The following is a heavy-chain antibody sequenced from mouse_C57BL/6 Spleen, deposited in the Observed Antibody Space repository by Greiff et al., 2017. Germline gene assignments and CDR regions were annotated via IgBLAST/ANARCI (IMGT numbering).Heavy chain of an antibody. V-gene: IGHV1-69*01. J-gene: IGHJ2*01. CDR3: ARNYYGSSHFDD. CDR1: GYTFTSYW. Sequence: VQLQQPGAELVMPGASVKLSCKASGYTFTSYWMHWVKQRPGQGLEWIGEIAPSDSYTNYNQKFQGKSTLTVDKSSSTAYMQLISLTSEDSAVYYCARNYYGSSHFDDWGQGTTLTVSS. CDR2: IAPSDSYT. D-gene: IGHD1-1*01.